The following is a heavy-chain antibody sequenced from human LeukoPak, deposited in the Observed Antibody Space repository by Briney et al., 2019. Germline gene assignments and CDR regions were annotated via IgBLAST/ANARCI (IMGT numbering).Heavy chain of an antibody. V-gene: IGHV4-34*09. J-gene: IGHJ4*02. Sequence: PSETLSLTCAVYGGSFSGYYWSWIRQPPGKGLEWIGEINHSGSTNYNPSLKSRVTISVDTSKNQFSLKLSSVTAADTAVYYCATVDTAMPYYFDYWGQGTLVTVSS. CDR3: ATVDTAMPYYFDY. D-gene: IGHD5-18*01. CDR1: GGSFSGYY. CDR2: INHSGST.